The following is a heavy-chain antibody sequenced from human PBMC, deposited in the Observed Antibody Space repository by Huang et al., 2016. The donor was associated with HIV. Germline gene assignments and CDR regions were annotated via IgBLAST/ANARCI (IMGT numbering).Heavy chain of an antibody. CDR3: ARVEINTLTGYFSSFDN. CDR1: GGSFRNYF. Sequence: QVHLQQWGAGLLKPSEALSLTCAVYGGSFRNYFWSWIRQPPGKGLGWIGEINHSGRTSYSPSLKSRVTISVDTSKNQFSLKLSSVTAADTAVYYCARVEINTLTGYFSSFDNWGQGTLVTVSS. CDR2: INHSGRT. V-gene: IGHV4-34*01. D-gene: IGHD3-9*01. J-gene: IGHJ4*02.